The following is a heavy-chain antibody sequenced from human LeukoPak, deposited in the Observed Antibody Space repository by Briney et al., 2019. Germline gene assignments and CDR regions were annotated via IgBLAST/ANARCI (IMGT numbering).Heavy chain of an antibody. CDR2: ISSSSSTI. V-gene: IGHV3-48*04. J-gene: IGHJ4*02. CDR3: ARDRSLDY. Sequence: GGSLRLSCAASGFTFSSYSMNWVRQAPGKGLEWVSYISSSSSTIYYADSVKGRFTISRDNAENSLYLQMNSLRAEDTAVYYCARDRSLDYWGQGTLVTVSS. CDR1: GFTFSSYS.